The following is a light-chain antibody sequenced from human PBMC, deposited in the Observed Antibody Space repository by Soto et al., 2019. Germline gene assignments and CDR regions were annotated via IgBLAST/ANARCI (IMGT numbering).Light chain of an antibody. CDR1: QRISSW. V-gene: IGKV1D-12*01. Sequence: DIQMTQSPSSVSAFVGDRVTTTCRASQRISSWLAWYQQKPGKAPKLLIYAASSLQSGGPSRFSGSGSGTEFTLTISSLQPEDFATYYCLQHNSYPITFGQGTRLEIK. CDR2: AAS. J-gene: IGKJ5*01. CDR3: LQHNSYPIT.